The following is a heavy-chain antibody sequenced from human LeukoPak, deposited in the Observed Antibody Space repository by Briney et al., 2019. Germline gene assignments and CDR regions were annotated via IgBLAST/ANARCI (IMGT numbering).Heavy chain of an antibody. D-gene: IGHD3-22*01. J-gene: IGHJ4*02. CDR2: VSYSGNT. CDR3: ARGVGSGYTDD. Sequence: SETLSLTCIVSGDSITSYYWTWIRQPPGKGLEWIGFVSYSGNTNYNPSLKSRVTISLDTSRNQFSLKLNSVTAADTAVYYCARGVGSGYTDDWGQGTLVTVFS. CDR1: GDSITSYY. V-gene: IGHV4-59*01.